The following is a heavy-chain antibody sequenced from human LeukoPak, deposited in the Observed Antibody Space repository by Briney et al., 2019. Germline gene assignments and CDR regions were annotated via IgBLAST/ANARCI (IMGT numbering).Heavy chain of an antibody. CDR1: GFTFSSYA. D-gene: IGHD1-26*01. CDR2: ISGSGDIT. V-gene: IGHV3-23*01. Sequence: PGGSLRLSCAATGFTFSSYAMSWVRQAPGKGLEWVSGISGSGDITYYADSVKGRFTISRDNSKNTLYVQMKSLRVEDTAVYYCVKDRRGGSYYAATFDIWGQGTMVTVSS. J-gene: IGHJ3*02. CDR3: VKDRRGGSYYAATFDI.